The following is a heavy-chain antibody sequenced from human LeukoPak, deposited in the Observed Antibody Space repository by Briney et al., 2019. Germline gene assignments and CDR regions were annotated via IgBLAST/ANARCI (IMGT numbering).Heavy chain of an antibody. V-gene: IGHV3-23*01. CDR2: ISNNGGYT. CDR3: AKQLGYCSDGSCYSPY. D-gene: IGHD2-15*01. J-gene: IGHJ4*02. CDR1: GFTFSSYA. Sequence: GGSLRLSCAASGFTFSSYAMSWVRQAPGKGLEWVSAISNNGGYTYYADSVQGRFTISRDNSKGTLCLQMNSLRAEDTAVYYCAKQLGYCSDGSCYSPYWGQGTLVTVSS.